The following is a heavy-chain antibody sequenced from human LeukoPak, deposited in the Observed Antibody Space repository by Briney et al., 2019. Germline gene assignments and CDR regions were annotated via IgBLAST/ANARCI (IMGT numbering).Heavy chain of an antibody. CDR3: ARKGGGQLVNTRRWFDP. J-gene: IGHJ5*02. CDR1: GASISSTNYY. CDR2: IYQSGTTYEST. Sequence: PSQTLSLTCTVSGASISSTNYYWGWIRQPPGEGLEWIASIYQSGTTYESTYYNPSLRSRVSLSVDTSKNQFSLKLSSVTAADTAVYYCARKGGGQLVNTRRWFDPWGQGTLVTVSS. D-gene: IGHD6-6*01. V-gene: IGHV4-39*01.